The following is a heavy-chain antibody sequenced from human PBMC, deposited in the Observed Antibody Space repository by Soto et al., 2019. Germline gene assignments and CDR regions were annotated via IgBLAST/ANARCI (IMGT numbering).Heavy chain of an antibody. Sequence: QLQLQESGPGLVKPSETLSLTCIVSGGSITRNNHYWGWIRQSPGKGREWIGSILYSGSTNYNPSLKSRVTLPVETSKTQFSLKMSSVTAADTALYYCARLGSSGWYQGSYFDYWGQGTLVTVSS. CDR2: ILYSGST. J-gene: IGHJ4*02. V-gene: IGHV4-39*01. CDR1: GGSITRNNHY. D-gene: IGHD6-19*01. CDR3: ARLGSSGWYQGSYFDY.